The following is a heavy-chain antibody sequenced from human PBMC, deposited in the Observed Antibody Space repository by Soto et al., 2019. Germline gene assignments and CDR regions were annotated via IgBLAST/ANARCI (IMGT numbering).Heavy chain of an antibody. CDR3: AREALGIWYDFDY. Sequence: EVQLVESGGGLVQPGGSLRLSCAASGFTFSTYSMNWVHQAPGKGLEWVSYISSSSSTIYYADSVKGRFTISRDNAKNSLYLQMNSLRDEDTAVYYCAREALGIWYDFDYWGQGTLVTVSS. CDR1: GFTFSTYS. V-gene: IGHV3-48*02. D-gene: IGHD2-8*01. CDR2: ISSSSSTI. J-gene: IGHJ4*02.